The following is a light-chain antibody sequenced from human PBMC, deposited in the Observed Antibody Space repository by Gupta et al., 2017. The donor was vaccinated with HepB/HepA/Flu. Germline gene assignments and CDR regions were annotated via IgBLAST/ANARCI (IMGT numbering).Light chain of an antibody. CDR2: HAS. Sequence: DVVMTQFPVSLPVTLGQPASISCRSSRSLVYSDGIAYLNWFQQKPGQAPRRLIYHASKRDAGVTDRFSGSGSGNDFTLKISRGEAEDIAVYYCRQGTHWPPSTFGQGTRVDIK. CDR3: RQGTHWPPST. CDR1: RSLVYSDGIAY. J-gene: IGKJ1*01. V-gene: IGKV2-30*01.